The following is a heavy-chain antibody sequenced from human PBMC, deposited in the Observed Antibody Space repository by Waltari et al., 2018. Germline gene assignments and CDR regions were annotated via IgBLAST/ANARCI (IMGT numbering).Heavy chain of an antibody. D-gene: IGHD3-10*01. V-gene: IGHV4-38-2*01. J-gene: IGHJ6*02. Sequence: LQESGPXLVXXSETLSXTCAXSGYSISSGYYWVWIRQPPGKGLEWIGTIYHSGSTYXNPALKSRVTXSVDTSKNQFSLKLSSVXAADTAVYXCARVXMVRGVLAFMDXWGQGTTVTVSS. CDR1: GYSISSGYY. CDR3: ARVXMVRGVLAFMDX. CDR2: IYHSGST.